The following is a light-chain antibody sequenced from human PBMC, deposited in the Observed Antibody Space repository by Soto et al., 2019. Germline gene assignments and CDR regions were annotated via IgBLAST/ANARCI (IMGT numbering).Light chain of an antibody. CDR3: SSYTSSSLYV. Sequence: QSALTQPASVSGSPGQSITISRTGTSSDVGAYNYVSWYQQHPGKAPKLMIYDVTYRPSGVSNRFSGSKSGNTASLTISGLQADGEADYYCSSYTSSSLYVFGTGTKLTVL. V-gene: IGLV2-14*03. J-gene: IGLJ1*01. CDR1: SSDVGAYNY. CDR2: DVT.